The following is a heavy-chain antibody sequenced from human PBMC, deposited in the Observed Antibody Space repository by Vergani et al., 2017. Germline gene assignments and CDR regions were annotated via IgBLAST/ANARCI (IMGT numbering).Heavy chain of an antibody. Sequence: QVQLVQSGAEVKKPGASVKVSCKASGYTFTGYYMHWVRQAPGQGLEWMGWINPNSGGTNYAQKFQGRVTMTRDTSACTAYMELSSLRSEDTAVYYCAREGFYDYVWGSYRLRGGYYFDYWGQGTLVTVSS. J-gene: IGHJ4*02. CDR3: AREGFYDYVWGSYRLRGGYYFDY. D-gene: IGHD3-16*02. CDR2: INPNSGGT. V-gene: IGHV1-2*02. CDR1: GYTFTGYY.